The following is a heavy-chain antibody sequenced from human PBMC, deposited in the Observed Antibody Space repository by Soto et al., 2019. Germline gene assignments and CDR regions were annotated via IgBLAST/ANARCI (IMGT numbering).Heavy chain of an antibody. V-gene: IGHV3-74*01. J-gene: IGHJ4*02. CDR2: INTDGSIT. D-gene: IGHD2-15*01. CDR1: GFTFSSYW. CDR3: TRDSGGRDAY. Sequence: EVQLVESGGGLVQPGGSLRLSCAASGFTFSSYWMHWVRQVPGKGLVWVSRINTDGSITSHADSVKGRFTISRDNAKNTLYLQMNSLRADDTAVSYCTRDSGGRDAYWGQGALVTVSS.